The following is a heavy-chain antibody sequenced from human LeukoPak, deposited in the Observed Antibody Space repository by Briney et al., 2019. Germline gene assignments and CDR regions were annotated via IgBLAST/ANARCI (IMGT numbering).Heavy chain of an antibody. J-gene: IGHJ6*02. D-gene: IGHD6-19*01. V-gene: IGHV3-66*01. CDR2: IYSGGST. Sequence: GGSLRLSCAASGFTVSSNYMSWVRQAPGKGLEWVSVIYSGGSTYYADSVKGRFTISRDNSKNTLYLQMNSLRAEDTAVYYCARGLYSSGWALRSQGRGMDVWGQGTTVTVSS. CDR3: ARGLYSSGWALRSQGRGMDV. CDR1: GFTVSSNY.